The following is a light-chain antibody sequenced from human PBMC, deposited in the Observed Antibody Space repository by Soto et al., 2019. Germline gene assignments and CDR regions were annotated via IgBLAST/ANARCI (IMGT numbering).Light chain of an antibody. CDR1: QSVLYSADNKNY. J-gene: IGKJ1*01. Sequence: DIVMTQSPDSLAVSLGERATINCKSSQSVLYSADNKNYLAWYQQKPGQPPKLLIYWASTRESGVPDRFSGSGSGTDFTLTISSLQAEDVAVYYCQQYYSTPWMFGQGTNVEIK. V-gene: IGKV4-1*01. CDR3: QQYYSTPWM. CDR2: WAS.